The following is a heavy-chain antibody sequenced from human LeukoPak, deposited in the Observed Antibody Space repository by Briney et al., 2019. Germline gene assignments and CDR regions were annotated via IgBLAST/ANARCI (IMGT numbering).Heavy chain of an antibody. V-gene: IGHV3-21*04. J-gene: IGHJ4*02. CDR1: GFTFSSYS. D-gene: IGHD6-19*01. Sequence: RGSLRLSCAASGFTFSSYSMNWVRQAPGKGLEWVSSISSSSSYIYYADSVKGRFTISRDNAKNSLYLQMNSLRVEDTAFYYCAKDNRRHYTSGPNPDSLHWGQGALVTVSS. CDR3: AKDNRRHYTSGPNPDSLH. CDR2: ISSSSSYI.